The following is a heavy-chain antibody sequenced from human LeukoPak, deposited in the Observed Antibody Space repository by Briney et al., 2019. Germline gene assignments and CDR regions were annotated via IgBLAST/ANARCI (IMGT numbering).Heavy chain of an antibody. CDR3: ARHETDNWFDP. CDR1: DGSINSNYY. D-gene: IGHD2-21*02. J-gene: IGHJ5*02. CDR2: ISYSGST. V-gene: IGHV4-59*08. Sequence: NPSETLSLTCAVSDGSINSNYYWGWIRQPPGKGLEWIGTISYSGSTNYSPSLKSRVTISVDTSKRQFSLKLTSVTAADTAVYYCARHETDNWFDPWGQGTLVAVSS.